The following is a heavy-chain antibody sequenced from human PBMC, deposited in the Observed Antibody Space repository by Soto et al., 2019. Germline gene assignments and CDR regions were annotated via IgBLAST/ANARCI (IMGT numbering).Heavy chain of an antibody. CDR3: ARDNPYTNSLGNWFDP. CDR2: IIPVFGTV. CDR1: GGTFSNYA. V-gene: IGHV1-69*01. Sequence: QVRLVQSGAEVKKPGSSVKVSCKASGGTFSNYAITWLRLAPGQGLEWLGGIIPVFGTVNYAQKVQGRVTITADESTSTAYMKLNRLRSEDTAVYYCARDNPYTNSLGNWFDPWGQGTLVIVS. D-gene: IGHD6-13*01. J-gene: IGHJ5*02.